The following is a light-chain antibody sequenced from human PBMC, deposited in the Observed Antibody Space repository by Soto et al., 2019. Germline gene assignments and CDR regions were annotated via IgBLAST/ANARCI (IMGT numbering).Light chain of an antibody. CDR3: SSYAGRKEV. J-gene: IGLJ1*01. Sequence: QSVLTQPPSASGSPGQSVTISCTGTSSDVGGYNYVSWYQHHPGKAPKLMIYEVNKRPSGVPDRFSGSKSGNTASLTVSGLQADDEDDYYCSSYAGRKEVFGTGTKLTVL. CDR2: EVN. V-gene: IGLV2-8*01. CDR1: SSDVGGYNY.